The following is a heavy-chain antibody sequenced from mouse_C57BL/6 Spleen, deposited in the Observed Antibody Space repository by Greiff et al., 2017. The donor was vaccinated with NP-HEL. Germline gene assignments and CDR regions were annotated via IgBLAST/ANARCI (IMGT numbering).Heavy chain of an antibody. J-gene: IGHJ1*03. D-gene: IGHD1-1*01. CDR2: IYPGDGDT. Sequence: QVQLQQSGAELVKPGASVKISCKASGYAFSSYWMNWVKQRPGKGLEWIGQIYPGDGDTTYNGKFKGKATLTADKSSSTAYMQLSSLTSEDSAVYFCARERKIYGSSFDVWGTGTTVTVSS. CDR3: ARERKIYGSSFDV. CDR1: GYAFSSYW. V-gene: IGHV1-80*01.